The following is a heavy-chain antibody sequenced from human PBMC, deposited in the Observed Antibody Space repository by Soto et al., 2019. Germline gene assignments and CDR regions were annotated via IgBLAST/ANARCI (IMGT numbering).Heavy chain of an antibody. J-gene: IGHJ5*02. CDR3: AHANWSDNWFDP. CDR2: IYWDDDK. D-gene: IGHD7-27*01. Sequence: QITLKESGPPLVKPTQTLTLTCTFSGFSLSTSGVGVGWIRQPPGKALEWLALIYWDDDKRYSPSLKSRLTITKDTSKNQVVLTMANMDPVDTATYYCAHANWSDNWFDPWGQGTLVTVSS. CDR1: GFSLSTSGVG. V-gene: IGHV2-5*02.